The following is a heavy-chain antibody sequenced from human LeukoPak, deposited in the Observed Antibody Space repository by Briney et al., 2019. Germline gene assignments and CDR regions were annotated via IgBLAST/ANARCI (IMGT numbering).Heavy chain of an antibody. V-gene: IGHV3-64*02. CDR2: INSNGGNR. CDR1: GFTFSSYA. Sequence: GGSLRLSCAASGFTFSSYAMHWVRQAPGKGLENVSAINSNGGNRHYADSVKGRFSISRDNSKNTLCLQMGSLRVEDMAVYYCARARLKGSSSASYQYYYLDVWGKGTTVTVSS. CDR3: ARARLKGSSSASYQYYYLDV. D-gene: IGHD6-6*01. J-gene: IGHJ6*03.